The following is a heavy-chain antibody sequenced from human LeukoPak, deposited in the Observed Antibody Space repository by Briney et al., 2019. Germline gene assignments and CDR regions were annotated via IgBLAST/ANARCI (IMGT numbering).Heavy chain of an antibody. V-gene: IGHV3-7*01. CDR2: IKQDGSEK. Sequence: GGSLRLSCAASGFTFSSYWMSWVRQAPGKGLEWEANIKQDGSEKYYVDSVRGRFTISRDNAKNSLYLQMNSLRAEDTAVYYCASSSWYPNWFDPWGQGTLVTVSS. CDR1: GFTFSSYW. CDR3: ASSSWYPNWFDP. J-gene: IGHJ5*02. D-gene: IGHD6-13*01.